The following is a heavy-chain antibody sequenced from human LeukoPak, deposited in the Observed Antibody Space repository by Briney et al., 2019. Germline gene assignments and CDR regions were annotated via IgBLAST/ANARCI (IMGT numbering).Heavy chain of an antibody. Sequence: AGRSLRLSCAASGFSFRNYGMHWVRQAPGKGLEWVSSISSSSSYIYYADSVKGRFTISRDNAKNSLYLQMNSLRAEDTAVYYCARGSYYYDSSGLMDYWGQGTLVTVSS. CDR1: GFSFRNYG. CDR3: ARGSYYYDSSGLMDY. CDR2: ISSSSSYI. J-gene: IGHJ4*02. D-gene: IGHD3-22*01. V-gene: IGHV3-21*01.